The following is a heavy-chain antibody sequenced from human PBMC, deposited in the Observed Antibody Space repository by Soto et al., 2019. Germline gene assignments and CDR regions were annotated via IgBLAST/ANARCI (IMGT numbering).Heavy chain of an antibody. D-gene: IGHD6-6*01. CDR1: GGSISSYY. Sequence: KASETLSLTCTVSGGSISSYYWSWIRQPPGKGLEWIGYIYYSGSTNYNPSLKSRVTISVDTSKNQFSLKLSSVTAADTAVYYCARGSSIAARGRFDYWGQGTLVTVSS. CDR3: ARGSSIAARGRFDY. CDR2: IYYSGST. V-gene: IGHV4-59*01. J-gene: IGHJ4*02.